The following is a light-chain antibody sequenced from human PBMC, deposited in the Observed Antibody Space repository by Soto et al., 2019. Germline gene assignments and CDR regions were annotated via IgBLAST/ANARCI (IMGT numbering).Light chain of an antibody. CDR3: CSYTTSSTDV. Sequence: QSALTQPASVSGSPGQSIAISCTGISSDIGAYDYVSWYQQDPGKAPKLMIYDVNNRPSGVSSRFSGSKSGNTASLTISGLQAQDEADYYCCSYTTSSTDVFGTGTKLTVL. J-gene: IGLJ1*01. V-gene: IGLV2-14*01. CDR1: SSDIGAYDY. CDR2: DVN.